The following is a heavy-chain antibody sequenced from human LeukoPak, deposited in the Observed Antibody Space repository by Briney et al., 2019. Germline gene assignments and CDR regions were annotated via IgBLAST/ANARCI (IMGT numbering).Heavy chain of an antibody. D-gene: IGHD6-19*01. CDR2: ISSSGSTI. V-gene: IGHV3-48*03. CDR1: GFSFSSYE. J-gene: IGHJ6*04. Sequence: GGSLRLSCAASGFSFSSYEMNWVRQAPGKGREWVSYISSSGSTIYYADSVKGRFTISRDNAKNSLYLQMNSLRAEDTAVYYCARVGDGSGWSSDYYGMDVWGKGTTVTVSS. CDR3: ARVGDGSGWSSDYYGMDV.